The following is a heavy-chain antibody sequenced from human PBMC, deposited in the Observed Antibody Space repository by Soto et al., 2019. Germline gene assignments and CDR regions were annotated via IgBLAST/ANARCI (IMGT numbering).Heavy chain of an antibody. CDR3: ARLDTAMATGYYYYYMDV. CDR1: GYSFTSYW. D-gene: IGHD5-18*01. CDR2: IYPGDSDT. V-gene: IGHV5-51*01. Sequence: SGESLKISCKGSGYSFTSYWIGWVRQMPGKGLEWMGIIYPGDSDTRYSPSFQGQVTISADKSISTAYLQWSSLKASDTATYYCARLDTAMATGYYYYYMDVWGKGSTVTVSS. J-gene: IGHJ6*03.